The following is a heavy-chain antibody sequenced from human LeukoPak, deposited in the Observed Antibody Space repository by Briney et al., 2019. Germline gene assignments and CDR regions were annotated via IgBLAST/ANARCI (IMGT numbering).Heavy chain of an antibody. CDR1: GYTFTSNG. Sequence: GASVKVSCKASGYTFTSNGISWVRQAPGQGLEWMRWISAYNGNTNYAQKLQGRVTMTTDTSTSTAYMELRSLRSDDTAVYYCARSTVTKGNWFDPWGQGTLVTVSS. CDR2: ISAYNGNT. J-gene: IGHJ5*02. D-gene: IGHD4-17*01. V-gene: IGHV1-18*01. CDR3: ARSTVTKGNWFDP.